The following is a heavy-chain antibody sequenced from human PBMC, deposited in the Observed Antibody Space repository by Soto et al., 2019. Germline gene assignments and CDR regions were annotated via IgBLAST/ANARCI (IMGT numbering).Heavy chain of an antibody. V-gene: IGHV3-23*01. CDR2: ISGSGGST. Sequence: GESLKISCAASGFTFSSYAMSWVRQAPGKGLEWVSAISGSGGSTYYADSVKGRFTISRDNSKNTLYLQMNSLRAEDTAVYYCAKYGSGSSQPPYFDYWGQGTLVTVSS. CDR1: GFTFSSYA. J-gene: IGHJ4*02. D-gene: IGHD3-10*01. CDR3: AKYGSGSSQPPYFDY.